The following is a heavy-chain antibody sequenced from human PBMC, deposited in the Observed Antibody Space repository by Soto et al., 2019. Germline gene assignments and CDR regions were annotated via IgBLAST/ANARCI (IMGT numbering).Heavy chain of an antibody. CDR3: ARDLYSGSYKQWVY. D-gene: IGHD1-26*01. V-gene: IGHV4-4*02. CDR1: GGSISSSNW. CDR2: INHSGST. Sequence: SETLSLTCAVSGGSISSSNWWSWVRQPPGKGLEWIAEINHSGSTTYNPSLKSRVTISVDKSKNQFSLKLTSVTAAGTAVYYCARDLYSGSYKQWVYWGQGTLVTVPQ. J-gene: IGHJ4*02.